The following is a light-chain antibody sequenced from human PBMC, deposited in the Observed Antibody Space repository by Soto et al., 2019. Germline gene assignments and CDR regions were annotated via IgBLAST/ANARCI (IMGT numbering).Light chain of an antibody. CDR2: AAS. CDR3: QQANSFPIT. Sequence: DIQMTQSPSSVSASVGDRVTITCRASQDISSWLAWYQQKQGKAPTLLIYAASSLQSGVPSRFSGSGSGTDFTLTISSLQPEYFATYYCQQANSFPITFGQGTRLEIK. V-gene: IGKV1-12*01. J-gene: IGKJ5*01. CDR1: QDISSW.